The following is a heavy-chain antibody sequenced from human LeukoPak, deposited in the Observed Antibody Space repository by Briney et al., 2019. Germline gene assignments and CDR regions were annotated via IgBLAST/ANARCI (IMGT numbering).Heavy chain of an antibody. V-gene: IGHV3-64*04. D-gene: IGHD4-23*01. J-gene: IGHJ4*02. CDR1: GLTFSNND. CDR3: ARDMTTTGVAPPFDY. CDR2: INSNGGRT. Sequence: GGSLRLSCSASGLTFSNNDKHWVRHAPAKGLQYVSTINSNGGRTYYAGSVKGRFTISRDNAKNSLYLQMNSLRADDTAVYFCARDMTTTGVAPPFDYWGQGTLVTVSS.